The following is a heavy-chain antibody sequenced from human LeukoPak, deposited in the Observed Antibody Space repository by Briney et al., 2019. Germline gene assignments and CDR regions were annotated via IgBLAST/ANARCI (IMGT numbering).Heavy chain of an antibody. CDR1: GFTFSSYG. J-gene: IGHJ4*02. V-gene: IGHV3-33*01. CDR2: IWYDGSNK. Sequence: GGSLRLSCAASGFTFSSYGMHWVRQAPGKGLEWVAVIWYDGSNKYYADSVKGRFTISRDNSKNTLYPQMNSLRAEDTAVYYCARDQEDTVTLDYWGQGTLVTVSS. D-gene: IGHD4-17*01. CDR3: ARDQEDTVTLDY.